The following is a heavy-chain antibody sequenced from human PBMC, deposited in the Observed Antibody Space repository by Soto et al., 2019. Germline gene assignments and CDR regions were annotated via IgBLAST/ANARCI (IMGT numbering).Heavy chain of an antibody. Sequence: SETLSLTCAVSGGSLSRGGYSWSWIRQPPGKGLEWIGSIYYSGSTYYNPSLKSRVTISVDTSKNQFSLKLSSVTAADTAVYYCASPKIAFYNWFDPWGQGTLVTSPQ. CDR3: ASPKIAFYNWFDP. D-gene: IGHD3-3*02. V-gene: IGHV4-30-2*03. CDR2: IYYSGST. J-gene: IGHJ5*02. CDR1: GGSLSRGGYS.